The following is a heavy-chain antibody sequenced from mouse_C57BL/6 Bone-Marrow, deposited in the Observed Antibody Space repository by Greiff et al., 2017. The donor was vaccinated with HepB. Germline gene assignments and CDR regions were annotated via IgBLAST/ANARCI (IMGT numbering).Heavy chain of an antibody. Sequence: EVKLQESGPELVKPGASVKISCKASGYSFTGYYMNWVKQSPEKSLEWIGEINPSTGGTTYNQKFKAKATLTVDKSSSTAYMQLKSLTSEDSAVYYCARKNYDWGQGTLVTVSA. D-gene: IGHD1-1*02. CDR1: GYSFTGYY. V-gene: IGHV1-42*01. J-gene: IGHJ3*01. CDR3: ARKNYD. CDR2: INPSTGGT.